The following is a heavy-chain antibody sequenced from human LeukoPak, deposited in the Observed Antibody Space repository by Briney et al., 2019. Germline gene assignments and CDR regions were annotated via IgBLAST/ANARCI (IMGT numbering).Heavy chain of an antibody. J-gene: IGHJ4*02. CDR2: ISSSGSTI. CDR1: GFTFSDYY. V-gene: IGHV3-11*04. D-gene: IGHD3-22*01. Sequence: GGSLRLSCSASGFTFSDYYLRWLPQAPGMGLEGVSYISSSGSTIYYADSVKGRFTISRDNAKNSLYLQMNSLRAEDTAVYYCARYYYDSSGYYYFDYWGQGTLVTVSS. CDR3: ARYYYDSSGYYYFDY.